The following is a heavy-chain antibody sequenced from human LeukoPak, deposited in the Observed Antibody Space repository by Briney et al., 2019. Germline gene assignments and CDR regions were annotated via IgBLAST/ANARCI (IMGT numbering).Heavy chain of an antibody. Sequence: GVSLRLSCAASGFTFNTFGMYWVRQAPGKGPEWGAFIRYDGSNKNYADSVKGRFTISRDNSKNTLFLPMSSLRPEDTAIYYCAKTGGSESFYPYYFDNWGQGTLVTVSS. CDR2: IRYDGSNK. CDR1: GFTFNTFG. J-gene: IGHJ4*02. V-gene: IGHV3-30*02. CDR3: AKTGGSESFYPYYFDN. D-gene: IGHD3-10*01.